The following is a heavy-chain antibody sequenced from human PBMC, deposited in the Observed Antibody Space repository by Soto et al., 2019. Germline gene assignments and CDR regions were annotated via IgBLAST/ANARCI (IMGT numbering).Heavy chain of an antibody. CDR2: ISSSSSTI. CDR1: GFTFSSYS. J-gene: IGHJ6*02. CDR3: ARERVPAAKRGYYYGMDV. Sequence: GGSLRLSCAASGFTFSSYSMDWVRQAPGKGLEWVSYISSSSSTIYYADSVKGRFTISRDNAKNSLYLQMNSLRDEDTAVYYCARERVPAAKRGYYYGMDVWGQGTTVTVSS. V-gene: IGHV3-48*02. D-gene: IGHD2-2*01.